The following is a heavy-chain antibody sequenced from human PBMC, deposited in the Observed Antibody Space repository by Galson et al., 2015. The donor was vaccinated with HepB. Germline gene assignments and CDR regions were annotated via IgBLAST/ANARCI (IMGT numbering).Heavy chain of an antibody. Sequence: TLSLTCTVSGGSISSGGYYWSWIRQHPGKGLEWIGYIYYSGSTYYNPSLKSRVTISVDTSKNQFSLKLSSVIAADTAVYYCARASPIFGVVGPVDYWGQGTLVTVSS. J-gene: IGHJ4*02. V-gene: IGHV4-31*03. CDR3: ARASPIFGVVGPVDY. CDR2: IYYSGST. CDR1: GGSISSGGYY. D-gene: IGHD3-3*01.